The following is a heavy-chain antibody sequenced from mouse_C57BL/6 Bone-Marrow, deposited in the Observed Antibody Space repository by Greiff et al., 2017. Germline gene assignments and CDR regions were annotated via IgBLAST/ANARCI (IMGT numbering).Heavy chain of an antibody. J-gene: IGHJ2*01. Sequence: EVQLEESGGGLVKPGGSLKLSCAASGFTFSSYTMSWVRQTPEKRLEWVATLSGGGGNTNYPDSVKGRFTISRDKSKNTLYLQMSSLRSEDTALFYCARRATAQATDYWGQGTTRTVSS. D-gene: IGHD3-2*02. CDR2: LSGGGGNT. CDR3: ARRATAQATDY. CDR1: GFTFSSYT. V-gene: IGHV5-9*01.